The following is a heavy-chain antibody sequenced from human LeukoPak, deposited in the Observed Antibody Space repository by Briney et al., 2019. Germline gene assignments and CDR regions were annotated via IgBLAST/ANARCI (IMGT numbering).Heavy chain of an antibody. CDR2: ISYDGSNK. CDR1: GFTFSSYW. CDR3: AKGPGYSSGWYRIDY. Sequence: GGSLRLSCAASGFTFSSYWMSWVRQAPGKGLEWVAVISYDGSNKYYADSVKGRFTISRDNSKNTLYLQMNSLRAEGTAVYYCAKGPGYSSGWYRIDYWGQGTLVTVSS. D-gene: IGHD6-19*01. V-gene: IGHV3-30*18. J-gene: IGHJ4*02.